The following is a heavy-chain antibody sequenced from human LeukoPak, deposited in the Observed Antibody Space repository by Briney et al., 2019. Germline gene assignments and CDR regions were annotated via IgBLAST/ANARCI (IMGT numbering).Heavy chain of an antibody. J-gene: IGHJ6*02. CDR3: ARAAAGRAYYHYGMDV. V-gene: IGHV3-30*04. CDR1: GFTFRNYA. Sequence: GGSLRLSCAASGFTFRNYAMHWVRQAPGKGLEWVAVISYDGSNKYNADSVKGRFTISRDNSKNTVYLHMNSLRAEDTAVYFCARAAAGRAYYHYGMDVWGQGTTVTVSS. D-gene: IGHD6-13*01. CDR2: ISYDGSNK.